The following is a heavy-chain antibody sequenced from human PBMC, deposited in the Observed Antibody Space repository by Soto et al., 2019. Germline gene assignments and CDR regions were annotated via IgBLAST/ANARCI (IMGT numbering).Heavy chain of an antibody. Sequence: QVQLVESGGGAVQPGRSLRLSCAASGFTFNNYGMHWVRQAPGKGLEWVAVISNDGSDKYYADSVKGRLTLSRDNSKNTVYLQMNSLRAEDTAVYYCAKDQGIAASHGIDWGQGTMVTVSS. CDR1: GFTFNNYG. D-gene: IGHD6-13*01. J-gene: IGHJ3*01. CDR2: ISNDGSDK. CDR3: AKDQGIAASHGID. V-gene: IGHV3-30*18.